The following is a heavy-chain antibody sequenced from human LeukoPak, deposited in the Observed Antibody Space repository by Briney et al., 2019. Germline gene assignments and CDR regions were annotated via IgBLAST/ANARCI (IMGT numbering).Heavy chain of an antibody. J-gene: IGHJ4*02. Sequence: GGSLRLSCAASGFTFRTYGMHWVRQAPGKGLEWVSVIFHDGINKYYADSVKGRFAISRDNSNNTLYLQINSLRVEDTAVYYCVKDRYGDIDYWGQGTLVTVSS. D-gene: IGHD4-17*01. CDR1: GFTFRTYG. CDR2: IFHDGINK. V-gene: IGHV3-30*18. CDR3: VKDRYGDIDY.